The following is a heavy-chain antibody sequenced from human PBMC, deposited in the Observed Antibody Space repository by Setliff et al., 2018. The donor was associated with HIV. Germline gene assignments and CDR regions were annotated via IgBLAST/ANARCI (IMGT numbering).Heavy chain of an antibody. J-gene: IGHJ4*02. Sequence: ASVKVSCKASGYTFTDYYMHWVRQAPGQGFEWMGWTNPNSGDTKYAEKFQGRVTMTSETSISTDYMELSRLRFEDKSAYYCARVRLGKNDLTPPRYPHPLGYWGQGSLVTVSS. D-gene: IGHD2-21*02. V-gene: IGHV1-2*02. CDR1: GYTFTDYY. CDR3: ARVRLGKNDLTPPRYPHPLGY. CDR2: TNPNSGDT.